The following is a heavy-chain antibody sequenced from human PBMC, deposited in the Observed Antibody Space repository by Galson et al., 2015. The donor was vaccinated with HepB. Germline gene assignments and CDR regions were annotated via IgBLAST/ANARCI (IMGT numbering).Heavy chain of an antibody. CDR2: TYYRSKWYN. CDR3: ARIVVVTATPGSYYGMDV. D-gene: IGHD2-21*02. CDR1: GDSVSSNSAA. J-gene: IGHJ6*02. Sequence: CAISGDSVSSNSAAWNWIRQSPSRGLEWLGRTYYRSKWYNDYAVPVKSRITINPDTSKNQFSLQLNSVTPEDTAVYYCARIVVVTATPGSYYGMDVWGQGTTVTVSS. V-gene: IGHV6-1*01.